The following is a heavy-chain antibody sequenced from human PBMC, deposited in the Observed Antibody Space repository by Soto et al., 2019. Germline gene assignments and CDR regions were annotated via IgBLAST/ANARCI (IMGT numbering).Heavy chain of an antibody. CDR2: IYYSGST. CDR3: ARGSDFWSGYPDPYFDY. Sequence: SETLSLTCTVSGGSISSYYWSWIRQPPGKGLEWIGYIYYSGSTNYNPSLKSRVTISVDTSKNQFSLKLSSVTAADTAVYYCARGSDFWSGYPDPYFDYWGQGTLVTVSS. J-gene: IGHJ4*02. D-gene: IGHD3-3*01. V-gene: IGHV4-59*01. CDR1: GGSISSYY.